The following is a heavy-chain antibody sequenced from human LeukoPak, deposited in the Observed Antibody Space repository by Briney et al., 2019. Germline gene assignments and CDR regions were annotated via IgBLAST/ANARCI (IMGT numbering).Heavy chain of an antibody. CDR3: ARGAGYCSSTSCYQYYYYGMDV. CDR2: IYYSGST. V-gene: IGHV4-59*01. Sequence: SETLSLTCTVSGGSISSYYWSWIRQPPGKGLEWIGYIYYSGSTNYNPSLKSRVTISVDTSKNQSSLKLSSVTAADTAVYYCARGAGYCSSTSCYQYYYYGMDVWGQGTTVTVSS. CDR1: GGSISSYY. J-gene: IGHJ6*02. D-gene: IGHD2-2*01.